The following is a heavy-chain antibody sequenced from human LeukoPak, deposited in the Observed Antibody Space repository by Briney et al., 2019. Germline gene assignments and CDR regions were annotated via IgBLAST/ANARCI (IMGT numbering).Heavy chain of an antibody. V-gene: IGHV1-2*02. Sequence: ASVKVSCKASGYTFTGYYMHWVRQAPGQGLEWMGWINPNSGCTNYAQKFQGRVTMTRDTSISTAYMELSRLRSDDAAVYYCASGYCSGGSCYPFDYWGQGTLVTVSS. CDR2: INPNSGCT. CDR1: GYTFTGYY. D-gene: IGHD2-15*01. J-gene: IGHJ4*02. CDR3: ASGYCSGGSCYPFDY.